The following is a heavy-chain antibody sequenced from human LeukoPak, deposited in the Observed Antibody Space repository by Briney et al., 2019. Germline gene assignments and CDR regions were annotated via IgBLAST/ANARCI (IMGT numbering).Heavy chain of an antibody. CDR2: IYSGGST. V-gene: IGHV3-53*05. D-gene: IGHD3-16*01. Sequence: GGSLRLSCAASGFTVSSNYMSWVRQAPGKGLEWVSVIYSGGSTYYADSVKGRFTISRDNSKNTLYLQMGSLRAEDMAVYYCARGDRSFGDLQYYFDYWGQGTLVTVSS. CDR1: GFTVSSNY. J-gene: IGHJ4*02. CDR3: ARGDRSFGDLQYYFDY.